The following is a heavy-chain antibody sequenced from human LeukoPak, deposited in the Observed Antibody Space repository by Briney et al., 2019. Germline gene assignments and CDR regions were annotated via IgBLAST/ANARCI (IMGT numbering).Heavy chain of an antibody. D-gene: IGHD6-19*01. V-gene: IGHV3-21*01. CDR1: GFTFSSYT. CDR3: ARELPEQWLDYY. J-gene: IGHJ4*02. CDR2: ISSSSSYI. Sequence: GGSLRLSCAASGFTFSSYTMNWVRQAPGKGLEWVSSISSSSSYIYYADSVKGRFTISRDNAKNSLYLQMNSLRAEDTAVYYCARELPEQWLDYYWGQGTLVTVSS.